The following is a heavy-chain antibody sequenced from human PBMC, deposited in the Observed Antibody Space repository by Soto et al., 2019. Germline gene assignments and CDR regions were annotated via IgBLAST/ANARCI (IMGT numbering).Heavy chain of an antibody. CDR3: ARSESSRWPFDP. J-gene: IGHJ5*02. Sequence: GASVMVSCKASGGTFSSYAISWVRQAPGQGLEWMGGIIPIFGTANYAQKFQGRVTITADESTSTAYMELSSLRSEDTAVYYCARSESSRWPFDPWGQGTLVTVSS. D-gene: IGHD6-13*01. V-gene: IGHV1-69*13. CDR2: IIPIFGTA. CDR1: GGTFSSYA.